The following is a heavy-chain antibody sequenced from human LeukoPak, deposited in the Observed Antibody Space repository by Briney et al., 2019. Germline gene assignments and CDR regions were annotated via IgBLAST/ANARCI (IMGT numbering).Heavy chain of an antibody. Sequence: SGPALVKPTQTLTLTCTFSGFSLSTSGMCVSWIRQPPGKALEWLARIDWDDDKYYSTSLKTRLTISKDTSKNQVVLTMTNMDPVDTATYYCAHTYYDFWSGYYSFDYWGQGTLVTVSS. J-gene: IGHJ4*02. CDR2: IDWDDDK. CDR3: AHTYYDFWSGYYSFDY. CDR1: GFSLSTSGMC. D-gene: IGHD3-3*01. V-gene: IGHV2-70*11.